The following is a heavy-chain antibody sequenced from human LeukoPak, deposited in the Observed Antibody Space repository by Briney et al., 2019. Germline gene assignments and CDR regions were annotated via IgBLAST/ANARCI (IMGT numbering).Heavy chain of an antibody. CDR1: GFTFTSSA. CDR3: AKGTTDFDY. Sequence: GGSLRLSCAASGFTFTSSAMNWVRQAPGEGLEWVSTIDISGGSTYYADSVEGRFTISRDNSKNTLYLQMNSLRVEDTALYYCAKGTTDFDYWGQGTRVIVSS. J-gene: IGHJ4*02. CDR2: IDISGGST. V-gene: IGHV3-23*05. D-gene: IGHD1-1*01.